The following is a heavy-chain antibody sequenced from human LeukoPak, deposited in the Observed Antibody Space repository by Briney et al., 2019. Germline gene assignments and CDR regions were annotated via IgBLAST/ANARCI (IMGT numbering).Heavy chain of an antibody. Sequence: PSETLSLTCSVSGGSVNSYYWSWIRQPPGKGLEWIGYIYTTGRTNYNPSLKSRVTISVDTSKNQFSLKLSSVTAADTAVYYCAKILGSGVWYGFDIWGQETMVTVSS. J-gene: IGHJ3*02. D-gene: IGHD7-27*01. CDR3: AKILGSGVWYGFDI. CDR1: GGSVNSYY. CDR2: IYTTGRT. V-gene: IGHV4-4*09.